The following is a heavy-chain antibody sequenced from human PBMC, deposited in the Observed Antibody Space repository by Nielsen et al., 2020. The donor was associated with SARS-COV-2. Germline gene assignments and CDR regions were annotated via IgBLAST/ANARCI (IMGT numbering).Heavy chain of an antibody. CDR3: ARVGSDDFWSGYYADAFDI. J-gene: IGHJ3*02. Sequence: GESLKISCAASGFTFSSYWMSWVRQAPGKGLEWVSYISSSGSTIYYADSVKGRFTISRDNAKNSLYLQMNSLRAEDTAVYYCARVGSDDFWSGYYADAFDIWGQGTMVTVSS. CDR1: GFTFSSYW. CDR2: ISSSGSTI. V-gene: IGHV3-48*04. D-gene: IGHD3-3*01.